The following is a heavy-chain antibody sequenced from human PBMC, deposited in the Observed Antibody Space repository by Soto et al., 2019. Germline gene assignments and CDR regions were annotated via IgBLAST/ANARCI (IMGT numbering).Heavy chain of an antibody. CDR2: INSGGSST. Sequence: LRPSCAASGFTFSSYWMHWVRQAPGKRLLWVSRINSGGSSTSYADYVKGRFTISREIAKNTLYLQMNSLRAEDTAVYYCARPVRFLYGMDVWGQGTTVTVSS. V-gene: IGHV3-74*01. J-gene: IGHJ6*02. D-gene: IGHD3-3*01. CDR3: ARPVRFLYGMDV. CDR1: GFTFSSYW.